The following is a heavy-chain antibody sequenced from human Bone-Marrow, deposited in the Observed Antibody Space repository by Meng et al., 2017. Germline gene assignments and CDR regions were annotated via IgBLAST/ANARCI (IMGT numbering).Heavy chain of an antibody. J-gene: IGHJ4*01. D-gene: IGHD3-9*01. CDR1: GYTFTGYY. CDR3: ARDLTYIRYFDWLFLSPYFDY. Sequence: ASVKVSCKASGYTFTGYYMHWVRQAPGQGLEWMGRINPNSGGTNYAQKFQGRVTMTRDTSISTAYMELSRLRSDDTAVYYCARDLTYIRYFDWLFLSPYFDYWGQGTQVTVSS. CDR2: INPNSGGT. V-gene: IGHV1-2*06.